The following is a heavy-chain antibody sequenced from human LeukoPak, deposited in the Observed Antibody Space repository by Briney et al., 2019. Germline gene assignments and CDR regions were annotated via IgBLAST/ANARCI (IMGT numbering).Heavy chain of an antibody. CDR2: ISGNGGST. V-gene: IGHV3-23*01. Sequence: PGGSLRLSCAASGFTFSTYAMSWVRQAPGKGLEWVSSISGNGGSTYYPDSVKGRFTISRDNSKNTLFLQMNSLRADDTAVYYCARDVGGFDPWGQGTLVTVSS. CDR3: ARDVGGFDP. J-gene: IGHJ5*02. CDR1: GFTFSTYA.